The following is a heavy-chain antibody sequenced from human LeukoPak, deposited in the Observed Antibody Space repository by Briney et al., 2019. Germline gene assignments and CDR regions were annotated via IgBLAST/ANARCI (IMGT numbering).Heavy chain of an antibody. D-gene: IGHD6-6*01. CDR2: ISGSGDNT. CDR3: AKDWLSIADNWFDP. CDR1: GFTFSSYA. Sequence: GGSLRLSCAASGFTFSSYAMSWVRQPPGKGLEWVSGISGSGDNTYYADSVKGRFTISRDNSKNTLYLQMNSLRAEDTAVYYCAKDWLSIADNWFDPWGQGTLVTVSS. J-gene: IGHJ5*02. V-gene: IGHV3-23*01.